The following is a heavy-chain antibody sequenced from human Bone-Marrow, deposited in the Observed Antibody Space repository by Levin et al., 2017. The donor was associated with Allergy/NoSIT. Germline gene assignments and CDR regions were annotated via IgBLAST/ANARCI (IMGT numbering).Heavy chain of an antibody. J-gene: IGHJ4*02. CDR1: GFTFSSYS. CDR3: AGDLGYSSGWYYFDY. V-gene: IGHV3-21*01. D-gene: IGHD6-19*01. CDR2: ISSSSSYI. Sequence: GGSLRLSCAASGFTFSSYSMNWVRQAPGKGLEWVSSISSSSSYIYYADSVKGRFTISRDNAKNSLYLQMSSLRAEDTAVYYCAGDLGYSSGWYYFDYWGQGTLVTVSS.